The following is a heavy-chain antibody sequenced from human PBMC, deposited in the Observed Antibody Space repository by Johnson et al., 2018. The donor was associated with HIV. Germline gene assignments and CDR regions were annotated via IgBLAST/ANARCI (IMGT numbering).Heavy chain of an antibody. CDR3: ARGGGQWLVPWVLGAFDI. CDR1: GFIFSSYA. CDR2: ISYDGSNK. Sequence: QVQLVESGGGVVQPGGSLRLSCVASGFIFSSYAMHWVRQAPGKGLEWVALISYDGSNKYYADSVKGRFTISRDNSKNTLYVQMNSLRAEDTALYYCARGGGQWLVPWVLGAFDIWGQGTMVTVSS. J-gene: IGHJ3*02. V-gene: IGHV3-30-3*02. D-gene: IGHD6-19*01.